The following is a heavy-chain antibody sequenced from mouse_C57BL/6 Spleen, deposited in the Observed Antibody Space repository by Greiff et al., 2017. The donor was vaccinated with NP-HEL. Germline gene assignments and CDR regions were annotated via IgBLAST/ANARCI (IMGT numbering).Heavy chain of an antibody. Sequence: EVNVVESGGGLVKPGGSLKLSCAASGFTFSSYTMSWVRQTPEKRLEWVATISGGGGNTYYPDSVKGRFTISRDNAKNTLYLQMSSLRSEDTALYYCARQGEIYYDYGGFAYWGQGTLVTVSA. J-gene: IGHJ3*01. CDR1: GFTFSSYT. V-gene: IGHV5-9*01. D-gene: IGHD2-4*01. CDR3: ARQGEIYYDYGGFAY. CDR2: ISGGGGNT.